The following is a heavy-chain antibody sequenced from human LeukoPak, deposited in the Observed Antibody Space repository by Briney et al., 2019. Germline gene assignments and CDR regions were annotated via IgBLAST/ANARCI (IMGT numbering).Heavy chain of an antibody. CDR1: GGSISSYY. D-gene: IGHD5-18*01. J-gene: IGHJ4*02. CDR3: AIHRYNYANFDQ. Sequence: SETLSLTCTASGGSISSYYWSWIRQPPGKGLEWIGYISYSGSTNYNPSLKSRVTTSLDTSNNQLSLKLTSVTAADTAVYYCAIHRYNYANFDQWGQGTLVTVSS. CDR2: ISYSGST. V-gene: IGHV4-59*08.